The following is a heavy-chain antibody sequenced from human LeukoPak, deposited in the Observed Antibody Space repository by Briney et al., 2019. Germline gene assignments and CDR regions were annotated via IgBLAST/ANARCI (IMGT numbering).Heavy chain of an antibody. CDR1: GFTFSSYA. D-gene: IGHD2-21*01. CDR3: AKDPTYCGGDCYRYGMDV. CDR2: ISGSGGST. J-gene: IGHJ6*02. Sequence: GGSLRLSCAASGFTFSSYAMSWVRQAPGKGLEWVSAISGSGGSTYYADSVKGRFTISRDNSKNTLYLQMNSLRAEGTAVYYCAKDPTYCGGDCYRYGMDVWGQGTTVTVSS. V-gene: IGHV3-23*01.